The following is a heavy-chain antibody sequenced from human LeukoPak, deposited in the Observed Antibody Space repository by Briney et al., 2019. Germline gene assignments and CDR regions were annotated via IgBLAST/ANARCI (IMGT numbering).Heavy chain of an antibody. CDR3: ARMNYYDSILGNWFDP. V-gene: IGHV1-8*01. CDR1: GYTFTSYD. Sequence: GVSVKVSCKASGYTFTSYDINWVRQATGQGLEWMGWMSPNSGNTGYAQKFQGRVTMTRNTSISTAYMELSSLRSEDTAVYYCARMNYYDSILGNWFDPWGQGTLVTVSS. J-gene: IGHJ5*02. D-gene: IGHD3-22*01. CDR2: MSPNSGNT.